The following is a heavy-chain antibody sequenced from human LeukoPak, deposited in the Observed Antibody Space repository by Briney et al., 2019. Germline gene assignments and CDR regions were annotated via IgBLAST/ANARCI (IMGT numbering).Heavy chain of an antibody. J-gene: IGHJ3*02. CDR2: IYYSGST. V-gene: IGHV4-39*07. CDR1: GGFISSGSYY. CDR3: ARVEVRDTSAFDI. D-gene: IGHD5-18*01. Sequence: SETLSLTCTVSGGFISSGSYYWGWSRQPPGKGLECIGSIYYSGSTYYNPSLKSRVTISVDTSKNQFSLKMNSVTAADTAVYYCARVEVRDTSAFDIWGQGTTVTVSS.